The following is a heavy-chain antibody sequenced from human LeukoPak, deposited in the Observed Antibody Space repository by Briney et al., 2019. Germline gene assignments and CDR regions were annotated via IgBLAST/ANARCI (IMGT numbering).Heavy chain of an antibody. Sequence: GGSLRLSCAASGFTFSSYVMNWVRQAPGKGLEWVSYISSSGSTIYYADSVKGRFTISRDNAKNSLYLQMNSLRAEDTAVYYCASMVVVAARDYWGQGTLVTVSP. V-gene: IGHV3-48*03. J-gene: IGHJ4*02. CDR2: ISSSGSTI. CDR1: GFTFSSYV. D-gene: IGHD2-15*01. CDR3: ASMVVVAARDY.